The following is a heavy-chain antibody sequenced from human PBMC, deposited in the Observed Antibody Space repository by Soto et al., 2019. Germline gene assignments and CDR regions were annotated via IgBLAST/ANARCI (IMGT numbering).Heavy chain of an antibody. D-gene: IGHD3-3*01. J-gene: IGHJ4*02. CDR1: GYSFTSYG. CDR2: ISAYNGNT. V-gene: IGHV1-18*01. CDR3: ARDFGSDLSAPGAVLDY. Sequence: ASVKGSCKASGYSFTSYGISWVRQAPGQGLEWMGWISAYNGNTNYAQNVQGRVTMTTDTSTYTAYMQLRSLTSDDTAVYYCARDFGSDLSAPGAVLDYWGQGTLVTLSS.